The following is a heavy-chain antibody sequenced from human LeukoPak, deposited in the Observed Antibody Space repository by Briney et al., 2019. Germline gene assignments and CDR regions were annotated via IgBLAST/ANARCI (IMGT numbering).Heavy chain of an antibody. Sequence: QPGGSLRLSCAASGFTVSSNYMSWVRQAPGKGLEWVSVIYSGGSTYYADSVKGRFTISRDNAKNSLYLQMNSLGAEDTAVYYCCASNSYYYDSSGSDYWGQGTLVTVSS. CDR1: GFTVSSNY. CDR2: IYSGGST. D-gene: IGHD3-22*01. J-gene: IGHJ4*02. V-gene: IGHV3-53*01. CDR3: CASNSYYYDSSGSDY.